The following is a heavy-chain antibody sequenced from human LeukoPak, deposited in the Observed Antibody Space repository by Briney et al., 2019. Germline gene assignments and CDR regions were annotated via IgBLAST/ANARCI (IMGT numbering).Heavy chain of an antibody. CDR2: VSYDGSNK. J-gene: IGHJ4*02. CDR3: ARDFIEQQLALYFDY. D-gene: IGHD6-13*01. V-gene: IGHV3-30-3*01. Sequence: PGGSLRLSCAASGFTFSSYAMHWVRQAPGKGLEWVAVVSYDGSNKYYADSVKGRFTISRDNSKNTLYLQMNSLRAEDTAVYYCARDFIEQQLALYFDYWGQGTLVTVSS. CDR1: GFTFSSYA.